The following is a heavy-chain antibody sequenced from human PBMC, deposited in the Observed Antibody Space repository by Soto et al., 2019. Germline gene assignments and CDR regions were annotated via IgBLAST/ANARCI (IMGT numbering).Heavy chain of an antibody. CDR2: INHSGST. CDR1: GGSFSGYY. D-gene: IGHD4-4*01. J-gene: IGHJ6*03. CDR3: ARATVTTSLYYYYYMDV. Sequence: SETLSLTCAVYGGSFSGYYWSWIRQPPGKGLEWIGEINHSGSTNYNPSLKSRVTISVDTSKNQFSLKLSSVTAADTAVYYCARATVTTSLYYYYYMDVWGKGTTVTVSS. V-gene: IGHV4-34*01.